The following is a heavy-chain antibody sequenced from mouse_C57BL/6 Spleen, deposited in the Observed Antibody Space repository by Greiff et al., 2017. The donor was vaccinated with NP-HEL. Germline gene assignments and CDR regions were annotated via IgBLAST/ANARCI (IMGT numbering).Heavy chain of an antibody. D-gene: IGHD1-1*01. V-gene: IGHV3-6*01. CDR3: ARSNYYGSSYVDY. Sequence: EVKVEESGPGLVKPSQSLSLTCSVTGYSITSGYYWNWIRQFPGNKLEWMGYISYDGSNNYNPSLKNRISITRDTSKNQFFLKLNSVTTEDTATYYCARSNYYGSSYVDYWGQGTTLTVSS. CDR2: ISYDGSN. CDR1: GYSITSGYY. J-gene: IGHJ2*01.